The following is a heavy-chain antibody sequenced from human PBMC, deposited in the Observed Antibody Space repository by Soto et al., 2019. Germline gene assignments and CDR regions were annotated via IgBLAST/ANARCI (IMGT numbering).Heavy chain of an antibody. J-gene: IGHJ4*02. CDR1: GFTFSSYG. CDR2: IWYDGSNK. D-gene: IGHD1-26*01. V-gene: IGHV3-33*01. CDR3: ARGIMSYDPGFDY. Sequence: GGSLRLSCAASGFTFSSYGMHWVRQAPGKGLEWVAVIWYDGSNKYYADSVKGRFTISRDTSKNTLYLQMNSLRAEDTAVYYCARGIMSYDPGFDYWGQGTLVTVSS.